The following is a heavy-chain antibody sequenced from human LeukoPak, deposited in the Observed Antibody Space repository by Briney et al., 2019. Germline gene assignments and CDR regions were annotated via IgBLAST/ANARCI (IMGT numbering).Heavy chain of an antibody. J-gene: IGHJ4*02. V-gene: IGHV3-7*05. CDR2: INEDGSKI. D-gene: IGHD3-10*01. CDR3: ARWSHVSGRWFLDN. CDR1: GFRLDNYW. Sequence: GGSLRLSCEASGFRLDNYWMTWGRQAPGQGLEWVADINEDGSKIYSLDSVKGRFTISRDNAKNSLSLQLNTLRAEDTAVYYCARWSHVSGRWFLDNWGRGTLVSVSS.